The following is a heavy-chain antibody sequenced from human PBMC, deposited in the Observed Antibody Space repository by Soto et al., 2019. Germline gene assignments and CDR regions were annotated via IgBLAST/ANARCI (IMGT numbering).Heavy chain of an antibody. Sequence: GGSLRLSCAASGFTLSSYAMSWVRQAPGKGLEWVSAISGSGGSTYYAESVKGRFTITRDNSKNTLYVPMNSLRAEDTAVYYCAKDLSYGSRGYQTFDYWGQGTLVTVSS. J-gene: IGHJ4*02. CDR2: ISGSGGST. D-gene: IGHD3-10*01. CDR1: GFTLSSYA. CDR3: AKDLSYGSRGYQTFDY. V-gene: IGHV3-23*01.